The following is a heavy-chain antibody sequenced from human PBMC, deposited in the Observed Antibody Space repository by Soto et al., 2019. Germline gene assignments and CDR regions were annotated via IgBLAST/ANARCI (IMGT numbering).Heavy chain of an antibody. J-gene: IGHJ4*02. Sequence: ASVKVSCKASGYTFTSYYMHWVRQAPGQGLEWMGIINPSGGNTSYAQKFQGRVTMTRDTSTSTVYMELSSLRSEDTAVYYCARDQGSSSSANYFDYWGQGTLVTVSS. CDR1: GYTFTSYY. CDR2: INPSGGNT. V-gene: IGHV1-46*01. CDR3: ARDQGSSSSANYFDY. D-gene: IGHD6-6*01.